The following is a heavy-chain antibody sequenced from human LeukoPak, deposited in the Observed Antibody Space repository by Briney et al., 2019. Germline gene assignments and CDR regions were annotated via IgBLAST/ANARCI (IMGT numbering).Heavy chain of an antibody. CDR2: VYSSGST. CDR3: ARHYCGGGCYSRWYFDL. D-gene: IGHD2-21*02. CDR1: GGSISNYY. V-gene: IGHV4-4*07. J-gene: IGHJ2*01. Sequence: SETLSLTCTVSGGSISNYYWSWIRQPAGKGLEWIGRVYSSGSTTYNPSLKSRVTMSVDTSKNQFSLKLSSVTAADTAVYYCARHYCGGGCYSRWYFDLWGRGTLVTVSS.